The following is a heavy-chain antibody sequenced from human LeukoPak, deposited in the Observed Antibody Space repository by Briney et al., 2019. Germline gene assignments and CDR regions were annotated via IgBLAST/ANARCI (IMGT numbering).Heavy chain of an antibody. D-gene: IGHD5-12*01. CDR2: IYHSGST. CDR1: GGSISSGGYY. Sequence: SQTLSLTCTVSGGSISSGGYYWSWIRQPPGKGLEWIGYIYHSGSTYYNPSLKSRVTISVDRSKNLFSLKLSSVTAADTAVYYCARDNGGYVLDWGQGTLVTVSS. J-gene: IGHJ4*02. V-gene: IGHV4-30-2*01. CDR3: ARDNGGYVLD.